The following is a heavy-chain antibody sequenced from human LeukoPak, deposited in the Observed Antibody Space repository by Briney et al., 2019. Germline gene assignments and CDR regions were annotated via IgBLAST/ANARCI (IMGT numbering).Heavy chain of an antibody. CDR3: ARSHSSGYYSQH. Sequence: SETLSLTCTVSGGSISSGVYYWRRIRQHPGKGLEWLGYIYYSGSTYYHPSLKSRATISVDTSKNQFSLKLSSVTAADTAVYYCARSHSSGYYSQHWGQGTLVTVSS. CDR2: IYYSGST. J-gene: IGHJ1*01. V-gene: IGHV4-31*03. CDR1: GGSISSGVYY. D-gene: IGHD3-22*01.